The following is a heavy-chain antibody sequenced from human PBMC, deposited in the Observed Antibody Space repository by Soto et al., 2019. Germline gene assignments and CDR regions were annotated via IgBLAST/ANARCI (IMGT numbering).Heavy chain of an antibody. J-gene: IGHJ6*02. Sequence: SETLSLTCTVSGGSFSGCFWKWIRQPPGKGLEWIGEINHSGSTKYNPALKGRLSISIDIHTNHFSLNQSSVTAADATVYYCSRGRIGHLVIIPPSRLFFSNGMDVWGQGTTVTVS. CDR2: INHSGST. V-gene: IGHV4-34*01. CDR1: GGSFSGCF. CDR3: SRGRIGHLVIIPPSRLFFSNGMDV. D-gene: IGHD2-21*01.